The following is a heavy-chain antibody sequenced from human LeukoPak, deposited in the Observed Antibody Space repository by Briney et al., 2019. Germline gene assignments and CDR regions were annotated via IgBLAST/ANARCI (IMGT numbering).Heavy chain of an antibody. V-gene: IGHV4-4*02. Sequence: SETLSLTCAVSGGSIGSTNWWSWVRPPPGKGLEWIGEIYHTGSTNHNPSLKSRVTMSVDKSKNQFSLKLTSVTAADTAVYYCAIDPWTSGSYRGRWFDPWGQGTLVTVSS. CDR3: AIDPWTSGSYRGRWFDP. CDR2: IYHTGST. J-gene: IGHJ5*02. D-gene: IGHD3-10*01. CDR1: GGSIGSTNW.